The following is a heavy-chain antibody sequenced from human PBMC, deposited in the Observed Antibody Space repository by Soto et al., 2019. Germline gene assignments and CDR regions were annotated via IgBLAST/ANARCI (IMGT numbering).Heavy chain of an antibody. D-gene: IGHD2-21*02. CDR2: IYHSGST. J-gene: IGHJ4*02. CDR3: ARGSPVATDY. V-gene: IGHV4-30-2*01. Sequence: SETLSLTCAVSGGSISSGGYSWSWIRQPPGKGLEWIGYIYHSGSTYYNPSLKSRVTISVDRSKNQFSLKLSSVTTADTAVYYCARGSPVATDYWGQGTLVTVSS. CDR1: GGSISSGGYS.